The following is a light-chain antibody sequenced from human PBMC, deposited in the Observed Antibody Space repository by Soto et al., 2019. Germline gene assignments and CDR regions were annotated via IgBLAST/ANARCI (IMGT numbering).Light chain of an antibody. CDR2: WAS. CDR3: QQFYTTPRT. CDR1: RNLLYNDKNY. J-gene: IGKJ2*01. V-gene: IGKV4-1*01. Sequence: DIVMTQAPDSLAASLGAIVTINCKSSRNLLYNDKNYVAWYQQRPGQAPKLLIYWASTRESEVPVRISGSGSVTDFRLTIRDLQAADAAVYDCQQFYTTPRTFGQGTRVE.